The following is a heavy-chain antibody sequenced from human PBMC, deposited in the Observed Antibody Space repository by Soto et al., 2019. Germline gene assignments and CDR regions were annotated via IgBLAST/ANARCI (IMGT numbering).Heavy chain of an antibody. V-gene: IGHV1-2*04. CDR2: INPNSGGT. CDR3: ARSTPTSYYDYVWGSYRPFDY. D-gene: IGHD3-16*02. Sequence: QVQRVQSGAEVKKPGASVKVSCKASGYTFTGYYMHWVRQAPGQGLEWMGWINPNSGGTNYAQKFQGWVTMTRDTSISTAYMELSRLRSDDTAVYYCARSTPTSYYDYVWGSYRPFDYWGQGTLVTVSS. CDR1: GYTFTGYY. J-gene: IGHJ4*02.